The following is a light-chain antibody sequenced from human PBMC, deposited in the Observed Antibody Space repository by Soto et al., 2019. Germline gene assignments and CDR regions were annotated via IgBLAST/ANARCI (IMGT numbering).Light chain of an antibody. V-gene: IGLV2-18*02. CDR2: EVS. CDR1: SSDVGSYNR. CDR3: CSYAGSYLLYV. Sequence: QSALTQPSSVSGSPGQSVTISCTGTSSDVGSYNRVSWYQQPPGTAPKLIIYEVSNRPSGVPDRFAGSKSGDTASLTISGLQAEDEADYYCCSYAGSYLLYVFGTGTKLTVL. J-gene: IGLJ1*01.